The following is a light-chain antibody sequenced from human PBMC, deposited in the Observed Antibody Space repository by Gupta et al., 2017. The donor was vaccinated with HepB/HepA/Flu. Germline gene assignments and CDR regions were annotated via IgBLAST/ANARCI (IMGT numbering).Light chain of an antibody. Sequence: EIVMTQSPATLSVSPGERATLSCRASQSISSNLAWFQQKPGQGPRLLIYGASTRATGIPARFSGSGSGTEFTLTISSLQSEDFAVYHCQQYNNWPKTFGQGTRLEIQ. V-gene: IGKV3-15*01. CDR2: GAS. CDR3: QQYNNWPKT. J-gene: IGKJ5*01. CDR1: QSISSN.